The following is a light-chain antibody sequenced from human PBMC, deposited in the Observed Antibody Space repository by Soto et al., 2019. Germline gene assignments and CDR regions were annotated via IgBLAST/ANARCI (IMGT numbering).Light chain of an antibody. J-gene: IGLJ2*01. CDR1: GSDVGFYNY. CDR3: SSYAGNNNVV. CDR2: EVT. V-gene: IGLV2-8*01. Sequence: QSVLTQPPSASGSPGESVTISCTGSGSDVGFYNYVSWYQQHPGKVPKLIIYEVTKRPSGVPDRFSGSKSGNTASLTVSGLQAEDEADYYCSSYAGNNNVVFGGGTKLTVL.